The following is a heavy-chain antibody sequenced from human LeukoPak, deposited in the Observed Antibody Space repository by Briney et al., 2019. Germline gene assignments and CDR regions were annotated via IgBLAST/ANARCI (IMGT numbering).Heavy chain of an antibody. J-gene: IGHJ4*02. CDR3: ARGLRYFDWLFHY. CDR1: GFTFSSYS. Sequence: GGSLRLSCAASGFTFSSYSMNWVRQAPGKGLEWVSSISSSSYIYYADSVKGRFTISRDNAKNSLYLQMNSLRAEDTAVYYCARGLRYFDWLFHYWGQGTLVTVSS. D-gene: IGHD3-9*01. CDR2: ISSSSYI. V-gene: IGHV3-21*01.